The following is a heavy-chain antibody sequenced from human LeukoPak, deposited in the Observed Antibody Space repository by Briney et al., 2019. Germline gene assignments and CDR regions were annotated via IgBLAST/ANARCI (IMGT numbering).Heavy chain of an antibody. V-gene: IGHV1-2*06. J-gene: IGHJ6*02. D-gene: IGHD3-3*01. CDR3: ARKELRFLERGLDV. CDR2: INPNSGGT. CDR1: GYTFTGYY. Sequence: GASVKVSCKASGYTFTGYYMHWVRQAPGQGLEWMGRINPNSGGTKYAQKFQGRVTMTRDTSISTAYMELSRLRSDDTAVYYCARKELRFLERGLDVWGQGTTVTVSS.